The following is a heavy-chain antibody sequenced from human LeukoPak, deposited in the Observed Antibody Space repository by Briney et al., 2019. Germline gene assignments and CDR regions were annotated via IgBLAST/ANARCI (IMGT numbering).Heavy chain of an antibody. D-gene: IGHD4-17*01. CDR2: IWNDGSHE. CDR1: GFTFSSYG. V-gene: IGHV3-33*06. J-gene: IGHJ4*02. CDR3: AKDATEYGDSHFDC. Sequence: GRSLRLSCAASGFTFSSYGMHCVRQAPGKGLEWVAVIWNDGSHEYYADSEKGRFTISRDNSRNTVYLQMNSLRAEDTAVYYCAKDATEYGDSHFDCWGQGSLVTVSS.